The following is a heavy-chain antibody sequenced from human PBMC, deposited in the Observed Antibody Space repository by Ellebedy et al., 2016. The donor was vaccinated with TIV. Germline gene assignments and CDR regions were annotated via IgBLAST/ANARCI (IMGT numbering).Heavy chain of an antibody. D-gene: IGHD1-26*01. CDR3: ARGGKVGDTPGWFDP. J-gene: IGHJ5*02. Sequence: GESLKISCKGSGYSFTSYWISWVRQMPGKGLEWMGMIDPSDSYTNYSPSFQGHVTLSADESISTAYLQWSSLKASDTAMYYGARGGKVGDTPGWFDPWGQGTLVTVSS. V-gene: IGHV5-10-1*01. CDR1: GYSFTSYW. CDR2: IDPSDSYT.